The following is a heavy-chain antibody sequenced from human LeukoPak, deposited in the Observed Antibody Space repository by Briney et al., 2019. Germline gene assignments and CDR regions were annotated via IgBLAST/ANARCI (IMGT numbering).Heavy chain of an antibody. CDR2: ITKKADGGTA. CDR1: GFTFSNAW. Sequence: GGSLRLSCAASGFTFSNAWMTWVRQAPGKGLEWVGRITKKADGGTAVYAPPVNGRFTISRDDSKDMLYLQMNSLKTEDTAVYYCTRGPRPFDYWGQGALVTVSS. CDR3: TRGPRPFDY. J-gene: IGHJ4*02. V-gene: IGHV3-15*01.